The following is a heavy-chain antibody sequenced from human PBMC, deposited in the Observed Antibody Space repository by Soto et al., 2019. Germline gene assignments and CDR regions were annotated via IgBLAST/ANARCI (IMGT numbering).Heavy chain of an antibody. J-gene: IGHJ4*02. CDR1: GFTFRNYG. D-gene: IGHD1-7*01. CDR2: ISDDGNNK. V-gene: IGHV3-30*18. CDR3: AKYIAAGTGPTQGDY. Sequence: VGSLRLSCVASGFTFRNYGMHWVRQAPGKGLEWVAVISDDGNNKYNLASVEGRFTISRDNSKNTVFLQMNSLRAEDTAVYFCAKYIAAGTGPTQGDYWGQGTLVTVSS.